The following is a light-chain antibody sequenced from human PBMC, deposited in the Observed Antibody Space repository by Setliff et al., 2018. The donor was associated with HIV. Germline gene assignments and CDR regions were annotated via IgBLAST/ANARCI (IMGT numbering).Light chain of an antibody. V-gene: IGKV3-20*01. CDR2: DAS. J-gene: IGKJ1*01. CDR3: HQYGTSPRT. Sequence: EIVLTQSPGTLSLSPGQRATLSCTASQTISNNYVAWYQQKPGQAPRLLFYDASTRATDIPDRFTGSGSGTDFSLTINRLEPEDFAVYYCHQYGTSPRTFGQGTKVDIK. CDR1: QTISNNY.